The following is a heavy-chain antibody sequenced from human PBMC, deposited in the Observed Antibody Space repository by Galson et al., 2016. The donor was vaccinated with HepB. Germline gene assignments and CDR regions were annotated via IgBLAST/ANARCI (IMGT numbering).Heavy chain of an antibody. D-gene: IGHD2-21*02. Sequence: LVKPTQTLTLTCTFSGSSLSTSGVAVGWIRQPPGKGLEWIGYIYYSGRTNYNPSLKSRLTISVDTSKNQFSLKLSSVTAADTAVYFCAKHMMVTSNYFYYGMGVWGQGTTVTVSS. V-gene: IGHV4-61*05. CDR2: IYYSGRT. CDR1: GSSLSTSGVA. CDR3: AKHMMVTSNYFYYGMGV. J-gene: IGHJ6*02.